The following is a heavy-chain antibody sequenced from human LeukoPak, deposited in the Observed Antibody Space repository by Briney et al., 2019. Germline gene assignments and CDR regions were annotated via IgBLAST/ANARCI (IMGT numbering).Heavy chain of an antibody. D-gene: IGHD1-26*01. Sequence: SETLSLTCAVYGGSFSGYYWSWIRQPPGKGLEWIGEINHSGSTNYNPSLKSRVTISVDTSKNQFSLKLSSVTAADTAVYYCARVGGYSGSYLDYWGQGTLVTVSS. CDR3: ARVGGYSGSYLDY. CDR1: GGSFSGYY. V-gene: IGHV4-34*01. J-gene: IGHJ4*02. CDR2: INHSGST.